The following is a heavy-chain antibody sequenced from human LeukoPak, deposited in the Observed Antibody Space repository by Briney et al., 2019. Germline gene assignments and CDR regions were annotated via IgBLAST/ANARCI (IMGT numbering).Heavy chain of an antibody. CDR3: TRDPGYCSSTSCKTIKPFDY. V-gene: IGHV3-21*03. J-gene: IGHJ4*02. D-gene: IGHD2-2*03. CDR1: GFTFSSYS. Sequence: PGGSLRLSCAASGFTFSSYSMNWVRQAPGKGLEWVSSISSSSSYIYYTDSVKGRFTISRDNAKNSLYLQMNSLKTEDTAVYYCTRDPGYCSSTSCKTIKPFDYWGQGTLVTVSS. CDR2: ISSSSSYI.